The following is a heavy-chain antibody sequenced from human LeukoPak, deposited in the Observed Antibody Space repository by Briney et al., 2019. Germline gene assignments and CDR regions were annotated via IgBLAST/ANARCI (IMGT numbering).Heavy chain of an antibody. J-gene: IGHJ5*02. Sequence: SETLSLTCTVSGGSISSSSYYWGWIRQPPGKGLEWIGSIYYSGSTYYNPSLKSRVTISVDTSKNQFSLKLSSVTAADTAVYYCARAYPLRSWYNWFDPWGQGTLVTVSS. D-gene: IGHD6-13*01. CDR1: GGSISSSSYY. CDR2: IYYSGST. V-gene: IGHV4-39*07. CDR3: ARAYPLRSWYNWFDP.